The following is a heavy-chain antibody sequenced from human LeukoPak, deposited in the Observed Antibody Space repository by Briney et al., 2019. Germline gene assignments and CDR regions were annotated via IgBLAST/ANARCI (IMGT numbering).Heavy chain of an antibody. V-gene: IGHV3-30*04. CDR2: ISYDGSNK. CDR1: GFTFSSYA. Sequence: GGSLRLSCAASGFTFSSYAMHWVRQAPGKGLEWVAVISYDGSNKYYADSVKGRFTISRDNAKNSLYLQMNSLRAEDTAVYYCARDWVAAAGREGVYYFDYWGQGTLVTVSS. J-gene: IGHJ4*02. D-gene: IGHD6-13*01. CDR3: ARDWVAAAGREGVYYFDY.